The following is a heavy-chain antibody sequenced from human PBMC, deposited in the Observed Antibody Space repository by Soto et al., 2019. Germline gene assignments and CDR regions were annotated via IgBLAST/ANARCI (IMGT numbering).Heavy chain of an antibody. D-gene: IGHD3-10*01. CDR2: IYYSGTT. J-gene: IGHJ6*03. V-gene: IGHV4-39*01. CDR3: ARGLIFFASGSYYGYMEG. CDR1: GGSVSRSSYF. Sequence: SETLSLTCTVSGGSVSRSSYFWGWIRQPPGRGLEWIVNIYYSGTTYYNPSLKSRVTMSLDTSKNQFSLRLSSVTAADTAVYYCARGLIFFASGSYYGYMEGWGTGTTGTVSS.